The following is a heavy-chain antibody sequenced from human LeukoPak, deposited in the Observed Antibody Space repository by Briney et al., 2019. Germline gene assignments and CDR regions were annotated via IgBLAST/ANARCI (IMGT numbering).Heavy chain of an antibody. CDR3: ARDRADILTGHTYNWFDP. CDR1: GYTFSDYY. Sequence: ASVKVSCKASGYTFSDYYMQWIRRAPGQGLEWMGWINPNSGGTNYAQKFQGRVTMTRDTSISTAYMELSRLTSDDTAMYYCARDRADILTGHTYNWFDPWGQGTLVTVSS. CDR2: INPNSGGT. J-gene: IGHJ5*02. D-gene: IGHD3-9*01. V-gene: IGHV1-2*02.